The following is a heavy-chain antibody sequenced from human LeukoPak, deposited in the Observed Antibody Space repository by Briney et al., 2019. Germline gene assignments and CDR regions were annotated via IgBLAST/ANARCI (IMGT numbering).Heavy chain of an antibody. Sequence: GGSLSLSCAASGFTFSSYAMSWVRQAPGKGLEWVSAISGSGGSTYYADSVKGRFTISRDNSKNTLYLQMNSLRAEDTAVYYCAKEHGSGSYWPEYFDYWGQGTLVTVSS. CDR1: GFTFSSYA. CDR3: AKEHGSGSYWPEYFDY. CDR2: ISGSGGST. J-gene: IGHJ4*02. V-gene: IGHV3-23*01. D-gene: IGHD3-10*01.